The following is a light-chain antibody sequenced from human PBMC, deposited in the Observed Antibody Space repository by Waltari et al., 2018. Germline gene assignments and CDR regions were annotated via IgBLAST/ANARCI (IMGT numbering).Light chain of an antibody. Sequence: EIVMTKSPATLSVSPGEGATLSCRASQNVANNLAWYQQKSGQAPRLLIYGVSTRATGIPVRFSGSGSGTEFALTISSLQSEDSAVYYCQHYSDLPLTFGGGTKVEI. CDR3: QHYSDLPLT. V-gene: IGKV3D-15*01. J-gene: IGKJ4*01. CDR1: QNVANN. CDR2: GVS.